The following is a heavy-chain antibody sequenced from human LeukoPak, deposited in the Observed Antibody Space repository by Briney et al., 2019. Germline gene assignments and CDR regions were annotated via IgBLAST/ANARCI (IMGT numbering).Heavy chain of an antibody. CDR1: GFTFNNYA. V-gene: IGHV3-23*01. CDR3: AKEPREYCSSTSCPNWFDS. J-gene: IGHJ5*01. Sequence: GGSLRLSCAASGFTFNNYAMSWVRQAPGKGLEWVSAIRASGGTTYYADSVKGRFTISRDNSENTLFLQMNSLRAEDTAVYYCAKEPREYCSSTSCPNWFDSWGQGTLVTVSS. D-gene: IGHD2-2*01. CDR2: IRASGGTT.